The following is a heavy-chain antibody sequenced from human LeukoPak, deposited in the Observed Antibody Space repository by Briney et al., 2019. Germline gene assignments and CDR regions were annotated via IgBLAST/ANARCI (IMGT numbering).Heavy chain of an antibody. V-gene: IGHV3-9*01. CDR1: GFTFDDYA. D-gene: IGHD1-26*01. CDR2: ISWNSGSI. Sequence: GGSLRLSCAASGFTFDDYAMHWVRQAPGKGLEWVSGISWNSGSIGYADSVKGRFTISRDNAKNSLYLQMNSLRAEDTALYYCAGSYSGSQGPFDYWGQGTLVTASS. J-gene: IGHJ4*02. CDR3: AGSYSGSQGPFDY.